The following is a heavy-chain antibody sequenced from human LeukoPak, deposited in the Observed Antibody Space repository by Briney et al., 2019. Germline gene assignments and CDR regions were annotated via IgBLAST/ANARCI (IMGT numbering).Heavy chain of an antibody. CDR3: GRYPPVYGDPPPY. CDR2: IKQDGTAK. D-gene: IGHD4-17*01. Sequence: GGSLRLSCAASGFTFSRYWMSWVRQARGKGLEWVANIKQDGTAKDYVDSVRGRFTISRDNAKSSVYLQMNSLRVEDTAVYYCGRYPPVYGDPPPYWGQGTLVTVSS. CDR1: GFTFSRYW. V-gene: IGHV3-7*01. J-gene: IGHJ4*02.